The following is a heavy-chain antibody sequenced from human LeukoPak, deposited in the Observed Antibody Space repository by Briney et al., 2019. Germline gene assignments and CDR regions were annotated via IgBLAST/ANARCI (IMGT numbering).Heavy chain of an antibody. V-gene: IGHV1-69*13. Sequence: SVKVSCKASGGTFSSYAISWVRQAPGQGLEWMGGIIPIFGTANYAQKFQGRVTITADESTSTAYMELSSPRSEDTAVYYCARSSYYDSSGYWFDYWGQGTLVTVSS. CDR3: ARSSYYDSSGYWFDY. CDR2: IIPIFGTA. D-gene: IGHD3-22*01. J-gene: IGHJ4*02. CDR1: GGTFSSYA.